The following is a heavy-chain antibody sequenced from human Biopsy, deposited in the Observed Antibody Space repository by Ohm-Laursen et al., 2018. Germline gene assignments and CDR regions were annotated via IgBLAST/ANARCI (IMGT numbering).Heavy chain of an antibody. CDR3: ANSMSTEVPWGMKV. V-gene: IGHV1-69*04. Sequence: GATVKISCKVSGGTFTRYAMHWVRQAPGQGLEWMGRIISVHDIANYAQKFQGRVTITADKSKATAYMELSSLRSEDTAVYYCANSMSTEVPWGMKVWGQGTTVTVSS. J-gene: IGHJ6*02. CDR2: IISVHDIA. CDR1: GGTFTRYA. D-gene: IGHD1-26*01.